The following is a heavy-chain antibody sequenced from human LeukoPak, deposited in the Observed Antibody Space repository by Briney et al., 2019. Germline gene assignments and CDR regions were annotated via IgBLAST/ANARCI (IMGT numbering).Heavy chain of an antibody. V-gene: IGHV4-59*01. CDR3: ARGGWRPSYGMDV. CDR2: MYYSGTT. J-gene: IGHJ6*02. D-gene: IGHD2-15*01. CDR1: GGSISSSY. Sequence: SETLSLTCTVSGGSISSSYWSWVRQPPGKGLEWIGHMYYSGTTSYNPSLTSRVTISVDTSKNHFSLKLSSVTAADTGVYYCARGGWRPSYGMDVWGQGTTVTVSS.